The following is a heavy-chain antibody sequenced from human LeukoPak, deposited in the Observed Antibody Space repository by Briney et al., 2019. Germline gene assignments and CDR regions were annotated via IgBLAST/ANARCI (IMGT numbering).Heavy chain of an antibody. CDR2: IRYDGSNK. Sequence: GGSLRLSCAASGFTFSSYGMHWVRQAPGKGLGGVAFIRYDGSNKYYADSVKGRFTISRDNSKNTLYLQMNSLRAEDTAVYYCANNQGIVATSPPYWGQGTLVTVSS. D-gene: IGHD5-12*01. CDR1: GFTFSSYG. J-gene: IGHJ4*02. V-gene: IGHV3-30*02. CDR3: ANNQGIVATSPPY.